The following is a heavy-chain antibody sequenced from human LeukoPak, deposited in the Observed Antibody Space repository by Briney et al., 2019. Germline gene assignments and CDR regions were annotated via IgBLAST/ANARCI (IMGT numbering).Heavy chain of an antibody. D-gene: IGHD3-22*01. Sequence: SETLSLTCTVSGGSISSHYWSWIRQSPGKGLEWIGYIYYSGSTNYNPSLKSRVTISVDTSKNQFSLKLSSVTAADTAVYYCARRGKYYYDSSGYQGYFDYWGQGTLVTVSS. CDR3: ARRGKYYYDSSGYQGYFDY. CDR2: IYYSGST. V-gene: IGHV4-59*11. CDR1: GGSISSHY. J-gene: IGHJ4*02.